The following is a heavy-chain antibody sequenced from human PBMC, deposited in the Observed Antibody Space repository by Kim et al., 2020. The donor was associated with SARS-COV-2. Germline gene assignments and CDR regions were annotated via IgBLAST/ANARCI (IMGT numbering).Heavy chain of an antibody. CDR2: IKRKIDGETT. D-gene: IGHD2-2*01. CDR1: GVTFSDAW. V-gene: IGHV3-15*05. CDR3: ATDCAGSISCYDAYAM. J-gene: IGHJ3*02. Sequence: GGSLRLSCAASGVTFSDAWMTWVRQAPGKGLEWIGRIKRKIDGETTEYAAPVKGRFTISRDDSKNILWLQMNSLKTEDTAVYYCATDCAGSISCYDAYAMWVQGTTVIVSS.